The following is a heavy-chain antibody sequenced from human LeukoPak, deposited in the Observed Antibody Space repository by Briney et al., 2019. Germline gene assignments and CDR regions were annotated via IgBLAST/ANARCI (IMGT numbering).Heavy chain of an antibody. Sequence: PSETLSLTCTVSGGSISSYYWSWIRQPAGKGLEWIGRIYTSGSTNYNPSLKSRVTMSVDTSKNQFSLKLSSVTAADTAVYYCARVTMERRFNYYYYMDVWGKGTTVTISS. D-gene: IGHD1-1*01. J-gene: IGHJ6*03. CDR2: IYTSGST. CDR1: GGSISSYY. CDR3: ARVTMERRFNYYYYMDV. V-gene: IGHV4-4*07.